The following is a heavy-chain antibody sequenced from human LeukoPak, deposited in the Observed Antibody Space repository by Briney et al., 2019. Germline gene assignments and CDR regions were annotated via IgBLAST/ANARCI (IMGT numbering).Heavy chain of an antibody. CDR3: ARDEDTYYCFDH. J-gene: IGHJ4*02. V-gene: IGHV3-30-3*01. CDR2: ISYDGSNK. Sequence: GRSLRLSCAASGFTFSSYAMHWVRQAPGKGLEWVAVISYDGSNKYYADSVKGRFTISRDNSKNTLYLQMNSLRAEDTAVYYCARDEDTYYCFDHWGQGTLVTVSS. CDR1: GFTFSSYA. D-gene: IGHD3-10*01.